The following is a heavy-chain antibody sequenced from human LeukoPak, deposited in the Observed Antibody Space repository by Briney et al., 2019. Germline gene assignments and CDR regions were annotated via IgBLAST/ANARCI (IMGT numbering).Heavy chain of an antibody. CDR2: INHSGST. D-gene: IGHD3-16*01. CDR1: GGSFSGYY. CDR3: ARVWRQKRVYYYYYYMDV. V-gene: IGHV4-34*01. Sequence: PSETLSLTCAVYGGSFSGYYWSWIRQPPGKGLEWIGEINHSGSTNYNPSLKSRVTISVDTSKNQFSLKLSSVTAADTAVYYCARVWRQKRVYYYYYYMDVWGKGTTVTISS. J-gene: IGHJ6*03.